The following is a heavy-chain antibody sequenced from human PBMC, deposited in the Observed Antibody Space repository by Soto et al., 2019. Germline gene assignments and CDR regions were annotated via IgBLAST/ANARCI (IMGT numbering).Heavy chain of an antibody. Sequence: GGSLRLSCAASGFTFSSYAMSWVRQPPGKGLEWVSAISGSGGSTYYEDSGKGRFTISRDNSKNTLYLRMNSLRAEDMAVYYGAKARESYYDFGSGYYDYYGMDVWGQGTTVTVSS. V-gene: IGHV3-23*01. D-gene: IGHD3-3*01. CDR3: AKARESYYDFGSGYYDYYGMDV. CDR2: ISGSGGST. J-gene: IGHJ6*02. CDR1: GFTFSSYA.